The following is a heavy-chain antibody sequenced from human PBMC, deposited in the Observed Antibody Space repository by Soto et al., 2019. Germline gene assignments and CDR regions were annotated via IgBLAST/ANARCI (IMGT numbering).Heavy chain of an antibody. Sequence: ASVKVSCKASGYTFTGYYMHWVRQAPGQGLEWMGWINPNSGGTNYAQKFQGRVTMTRDTSISTAYMELSRLRSDDTAVYYCARNDIVVVTAAILYYYYGMDVWGQGTTVTVSS. D-gene: IGHD2-2*02. CDR2: INPNSGGT. J-gene: IGHJ6*02. V-gene: IGHV1-2*02. CDR3: ARNDIVVVTAAILYYYYGMDV. CDR1: GYTFTGYY.